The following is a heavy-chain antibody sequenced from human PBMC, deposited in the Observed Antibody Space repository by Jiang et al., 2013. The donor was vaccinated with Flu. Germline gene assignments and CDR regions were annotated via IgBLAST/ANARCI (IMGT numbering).Heavy chain of an antibody. V-gene: IGHV1-69*04. D-gene: IGHD1-14*01. Sequence: GAEVKKPGSSVKVSCKASGGTFSSYAISWVRQAPGQGLEWMGRIIPILGIANYAQKFQGRVTITADKSTSTAYMELSSLRSEDTAVYYCAPGAERTAFDIWGQGTMVTVSS. J-gene: IGHJ3*02. CDR3: APGAERTAFDI. CDR2: IIPILGIA. CDR1: GGTFSSYA.